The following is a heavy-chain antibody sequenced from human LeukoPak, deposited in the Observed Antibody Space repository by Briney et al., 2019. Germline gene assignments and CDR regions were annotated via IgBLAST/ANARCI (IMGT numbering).Heavy chain of an antibody. CDR2: IYYSGST. V-gene: IGHV4-30-4*08. CDR3: ARDFGGSYFDY. CDR1: GGSISSGDYY. Sequence: SETLSLTCTVSGGSISSGDYYWSWIRQPPGKGLEWIGYIYYSGSTYYNPSLKSRVTMSVDTSKNQFSLKLSSVTAADTAVYYCARDFGGSYFDYWGQGTLVTVSS. D-gene: IGHD3-3*01. J-gene: IGHJ4*02.